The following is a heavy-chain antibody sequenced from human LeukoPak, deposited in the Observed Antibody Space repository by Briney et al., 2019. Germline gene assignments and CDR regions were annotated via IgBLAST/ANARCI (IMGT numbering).Heavy chain of an antibody. D-gene: IGHD3-22*01. V-gene: IGHV1-2*07. J-gene: IGHJ4*02. Sequence: ASVKVSCKASGYTFTGYYMHWVRQAPGQGLEWMGWINPNSGGTNYAHKFQGRVTMTRDTSISTAYMELSRLRSDDTAVYYCATYYYDSSGYRDYFDYWGQGTLVTVSS. CDR2: INPNSGGT. CDR1: GYTFTGYY. CDR3: ATYYYDSSGYRDYFDY.